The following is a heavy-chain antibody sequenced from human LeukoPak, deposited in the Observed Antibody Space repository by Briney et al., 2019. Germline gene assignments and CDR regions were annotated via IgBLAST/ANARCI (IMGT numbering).Heavy chain of an antibody. V-gene: IGHV4-34*01. J-gene: IGHJ4*02. CDR2: INHSGST. CDR3: ARGRGSSWFPFDY. CDR1: GGSFSGYY. Sequence: TSETLSLTCAVYGGSFSGYYWSWIRQPPGKGLEWIGEINHSGSTNYNPSLKSRVTISVDTSKNQFSLKLGSVTAADTAVYYCARGRGSSWFPFDYWGQGTLVTVSS. D-gene: IGHD6-13*01.